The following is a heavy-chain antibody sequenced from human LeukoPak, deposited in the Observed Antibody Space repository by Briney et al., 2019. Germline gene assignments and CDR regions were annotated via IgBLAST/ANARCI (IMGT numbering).Heavy chain of an antibody. D-gene: IGHD3-3*01. CDR3: ARGKDHDFWNPFDH. Sequence: HPGGSLRLSCAASGFTFSSYAMSWVRQAPGKGLEWVSAISGSGGSTYYADSVKGRFTISRDNSKNTLYLQMDSLRAEDTAAYHCARGKDHDFWNPFDHWGQGTLVTVSS. V-gene: IGHV3-23*01. J-gene: IGHJ4*02. CDR2: ISGSGGST. CDR1: GFTFSSYA.